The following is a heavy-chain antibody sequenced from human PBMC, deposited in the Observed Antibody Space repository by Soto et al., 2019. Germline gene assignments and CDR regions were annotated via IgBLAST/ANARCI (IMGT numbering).Heavy chain of an antibody. V-gene: IGHV3-30-3*01. J-gene: IGHJ6*02. D-gene: IGHD4-17*01. CDR2: ISYDGSNK. CDR3: AGGGGGKTTGTAYWYYYGMDV. CDR1: GFTFSSYA. Sequence: QVQLVESGGGVVQPGRSLRLSCAASGFTFSSYAMHWVRQAPGKGLEWVAVISYDGSNKYYADSVKGRFTISRDNSKNTLDLQMNSPRAEDTAVYYCAGGGGGKTTGTAYWYYYGMDVWGQGTTVTVSS.